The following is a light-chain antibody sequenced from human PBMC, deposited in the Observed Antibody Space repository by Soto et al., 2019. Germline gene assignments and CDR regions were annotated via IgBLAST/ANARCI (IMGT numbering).Light chain of an antibody. CDR1: QSVSSSY. Sequence: EIVLTQSPGTLSLSPGERATLSCRASQSVSSSYLAWYQQKPSQAPRLLIYDASSRATGIPDRFSGSGSGKDFTLTISRLEPEDFAVYYCQQYGSSSYTFGQGTKLEIK. CDR3: QQYGSSSYT. CDR2: DAS. V-gene: IGKV3-20*01. J-gene: IGKJ2*01.